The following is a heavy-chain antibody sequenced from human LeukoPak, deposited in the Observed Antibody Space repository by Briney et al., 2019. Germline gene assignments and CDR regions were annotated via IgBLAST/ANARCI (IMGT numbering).Heavy chain of an antibody. J-gene: IGHJ6*01. V-gene: IGHV1-3*01. CDR1: GYTFTSYA. CDR2: INAGNGNA. D-gene: IGHD2-15*01. CDR3: ARVRVVAAGYGMDV. Sequence: GASVKVSCKASGYTFTSYAMHWVRQAPGQRLEWMGWINAGNGNAKYSQKFQGRVTITRDTSASTAYMELSSLRSEDTAVYYCARVRVVAAGYGMDVWGPRDHGHRLL.